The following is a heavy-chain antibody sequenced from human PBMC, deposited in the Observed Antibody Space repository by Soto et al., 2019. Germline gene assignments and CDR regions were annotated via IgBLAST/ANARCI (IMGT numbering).Heavy chain of an antibody. J-gene: IGHJ4*02. CDR3: TRREAVASTRDDY. V-gene: IGHV3-73*01. CDR2: IRSKANSYAT. CDR1: GFTFSGSA. Sequence: GGSLRLSCAASGFTFSGSAMHWVRQASGKGLEWVGRIRSKANSYATAYAASVKGRFTISRDDSKNTAYLQMNSLKTEDTAVYYCTRREAVASTRDDYWGQGTLVTVSS. D-gene: IGHD6-19*01.